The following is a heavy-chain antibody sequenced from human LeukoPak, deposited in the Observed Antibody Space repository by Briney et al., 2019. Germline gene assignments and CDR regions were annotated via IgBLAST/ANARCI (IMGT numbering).Heavy chain of an antibody. D-gene: IGHD6-19*01. CDR1: GFTFSSYG. J-gene: IGHJ4*02. CDR3: ARTPAHSGWYVD. CDR2: ISGSGGST. Sequence: GGSLRLSCAASGFTFSSYGMSWVRQAPGKGLEWVSAISGSGGSTYYADSVKGRFTISRDNSKNTPYLQMKSLRAEDTAVYYCARTPAHSGWYVDWGQGTLVAVSS. V-gene: IGHV3-23*01.